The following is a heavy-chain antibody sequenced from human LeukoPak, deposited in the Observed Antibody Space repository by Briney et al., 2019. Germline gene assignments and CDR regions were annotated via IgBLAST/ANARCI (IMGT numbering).Heavy chain of an antibody. J-gene: IGHJ4*02. V-gene: IGHV1-18*04. CDR1: GYTFTSYG. CDR2: ISAYNGNT. D-gene: IGHD6-19*01. Sequence: ASVKVSCKASGYTFTSYGISWVRQAPGQGLGWMGWISAYNGNTNYAQKLQGRVTMTTDTSTSTAYMELRSLRSDDTAVYYCARAPGYSSGWPGSHYFDYWGQGTLVTVSS. CDR3: ARAPGYSSGWPGSHYFDY.